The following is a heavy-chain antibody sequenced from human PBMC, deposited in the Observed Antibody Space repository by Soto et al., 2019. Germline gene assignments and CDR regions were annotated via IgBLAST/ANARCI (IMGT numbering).Heavy chain of an antibody. J-gene: IGHJ5*02. Sequence: QVQLVQSGAEVKKPGSSVKVSCKASGGTFSSYAISWVRQAPGQGLEWMGGIIPIFGTANYAQKFQGSVTITADESTSTAYMELSSLSSEDTAVYYCAREGNYGDYLESFDHWGQGTLVTVSS. D-gene: IGHD4-17*01. CDR3: AREGNYGDYLESFDH. V-gene: IGHV1-69*01. CDR2: IIPIFGTA. CDR1: GGTFSSYA.